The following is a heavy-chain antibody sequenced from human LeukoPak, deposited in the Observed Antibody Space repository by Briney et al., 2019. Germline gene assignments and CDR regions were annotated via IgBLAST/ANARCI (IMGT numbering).Heavy chain of an antibody. D-gene: IGHD5-18*01. CDR3: ARDWKGGYNYGHPTLTSDY. V-gene: IGHV3-30*03. CDR2: ISYDGSNK. Sequence: PGGSLRLSCAASGFTFSSYDMHWVRQAPGKGVEWVAVISYDGSNKYYADSVKGRFTISRDNSKNTLYLQMNSLRAEDTAVYYCARDWKGGYNYGHPTLTSDYWGQGTLVTVSS. CDR1: GFTFSSYD. J-gene: IGHJ4*02.